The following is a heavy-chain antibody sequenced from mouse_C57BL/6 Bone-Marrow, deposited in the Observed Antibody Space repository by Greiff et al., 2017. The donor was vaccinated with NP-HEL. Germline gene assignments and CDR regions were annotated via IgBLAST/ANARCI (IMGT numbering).Heavy chain of an antibody. CDR1: GYTFTSYW. Sequence: VKLVESGPELVRPGASVKISCKAPGYTFTSYWMQWVRQRPGQGLEWIGEIFPGSGSTYYNEKFKGKATLTVDTSSSTAYMQLSSLTSEDSAVYFCARAYYGNYGYFDVWGTGTTVTVSS. V-gene: IGHV1-56*01. CDR2: IFPGSGST. CDR3: ARAYYGNYGYFDV. J-gene: IGHJ1*03. D-gene: IGHD2-10*01.